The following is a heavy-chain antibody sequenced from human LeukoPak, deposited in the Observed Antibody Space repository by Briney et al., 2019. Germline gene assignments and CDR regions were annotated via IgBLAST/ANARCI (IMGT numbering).Heavy chain of an antibody. CDR3: ARDAYDYVWGSYRHLDY. CDR2: ISAYNGNT. J-gene: IGHJ4*02. V-gene: IGHV1-18*04. D-gene: IGHD3-16*02. Sequence: ASVKVSCKASGYTFTGYYMHWVRQAPGQGLEWMGWISAYNGNTNYAQKLQGRVTMTTDTSTSTAYMELRSLRSDDTAVYYCARDAYDYVWGSYRHLDYWGQETLVTVSS. CDR1: GYTFTGYY.